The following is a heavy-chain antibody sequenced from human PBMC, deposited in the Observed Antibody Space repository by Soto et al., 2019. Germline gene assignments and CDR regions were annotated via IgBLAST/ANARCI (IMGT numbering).Heavy chain of an antibody. V-gene: IGHV3-23*01. CDR2: ISGSGGST. CDR3: AKQSTVVHPGYYYYGMDV. J-gene: IGHJ6*02. Sequence: GGSLRLSCAASGFTFSSYAMSWVRQAPGKGLEWVSAISGSGGSTYYADSVKGRFTISRDNSKNTLYLQMNSLRAEDTAVYYCAKQSTVVHPGYYYYGMDVWGQGNTVTVSS. D-gene: IGHD4-17*01. CDR1: GFTFSSYA.